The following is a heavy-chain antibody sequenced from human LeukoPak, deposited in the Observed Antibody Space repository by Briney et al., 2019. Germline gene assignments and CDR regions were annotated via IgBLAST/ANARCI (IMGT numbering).Heavy chain of an antibody. Sequence: PSETLSLTCTVSGGSISSSSYYWGRIRQPPGKGLEWIGSIYYSGSTYYNPSLKSRVTISVDTSKNQFSLKLSSVTAADTAVYYCARQLGYCSSTSCYADKVDYWGQGTLVTVSS. CDR2: IYYSGST. D-gene: IGHD2-2*01. J-gene: IGHJ4*02. CDR3: ARQLGYCSSTSCYADKVDY. V-gene: IGHV4-39*01. CDR1: GGSISSSSYY.